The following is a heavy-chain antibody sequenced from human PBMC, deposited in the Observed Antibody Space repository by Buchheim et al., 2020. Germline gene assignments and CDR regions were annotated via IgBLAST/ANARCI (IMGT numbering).Heavy chain of an antibody. V-gene: IGHV3-7*01. Sequence: EVQLVESGGGLVQPGGSLRLSCAASGFTVSSNYMSWVRQAPGKGLEWVANIKQDGSEKYYVDSVKGRFTISRDNAKNSLYLQMNSLRAEDTAVYYCARVSTRSYYDFWSGYYSYYYYGMDVWGQGTT. CDR3: ARVSTRSYYDFWSGYYSYYYYGMDV. D-gene: IGHD3-3*01. CDR1: GFTVSSNY. J-gene: IGHJ6*02. CDR2: IKQDGSEK.